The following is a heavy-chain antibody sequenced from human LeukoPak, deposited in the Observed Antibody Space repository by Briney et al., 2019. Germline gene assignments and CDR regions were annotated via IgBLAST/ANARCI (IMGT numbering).Heavy chain of an antibody. CDR1: GFTFSNYA. J-gene: IGHJ4*02. V-gene: IGHV3-23*01. CDR3: AKDLSVATINYFGY. CDR2: IGYRGGSI. Sequence: GGSLRLSCAASGFTFSNYAMSWVRQAPGKGLEWVSIIGYRGGSIYYAYSVQGRFTISRDNSKNTLYLQMNSLRAEDTAVYYCAKDLSVATINYFGYWGQGTLVTVSS. D-gene: IGHD5-12*01.